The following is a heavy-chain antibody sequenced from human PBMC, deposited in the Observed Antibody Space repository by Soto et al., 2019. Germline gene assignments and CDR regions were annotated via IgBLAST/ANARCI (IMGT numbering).Heavy chain of an antibody. CDR3: ARVPWDSGGVAPNFDY. D-gene: IGHD3-3*01. Sequence: SETLSLTCTVSGGSISSYYWSWIRQPPGKGLEWIGYIYYSGSTNYNPSLKSRVTISVDTSNNQFSLKLSSVTAADTAVYYCARVPWDSGGVAPNFDYWGQGTLVTVSS. CDR2: IYYSGST. J-gene: IGHJ4*02. V-gene: IGHV4-59*01. CDR1: GGSISSYY.